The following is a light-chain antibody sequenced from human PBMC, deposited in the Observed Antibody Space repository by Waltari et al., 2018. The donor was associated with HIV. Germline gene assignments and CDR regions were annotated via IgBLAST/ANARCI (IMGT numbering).Light chain of an antibody. CDR1: IRDIAGYQF. CDR3: CSYAGSIIYFV. J-gene: IGLJ1*01. Sequence: QSSLIPPPSLTGSPGHSLTIHCTGSIRDIAGYQFAASYQQHPGKAPKVLIYEVSTRPSGVSNRCSGSKSGNTASLTISGLQAEDEADYYCCSYAGSIIYFVFGSGTKVTVL. V-gene: IGLV2-23*02. CDR2: EVS.